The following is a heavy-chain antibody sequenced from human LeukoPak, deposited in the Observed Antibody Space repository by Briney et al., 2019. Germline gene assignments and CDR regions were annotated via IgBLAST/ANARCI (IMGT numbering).Heavy chain of an antibody. J-gene: IGHJ5*02. Sequence: SETLSLTCTVSGGSISSNNFYWGWVRQPPGKGLEWIGSVYYGDSPYYNPSLTSRVTMSVDTSKNQFSLKIYSVTAADTAVYYCARVNECSSSSCFTSWFDPWGQGTLVTASS. CDR2: VYYGDSP. D-gene: IGHD2-2*02. V-gene: IGHV4-39*07. CDR1: GGSISSNNFY. CDR3: ARVNECSSSSCFTSWFDP.